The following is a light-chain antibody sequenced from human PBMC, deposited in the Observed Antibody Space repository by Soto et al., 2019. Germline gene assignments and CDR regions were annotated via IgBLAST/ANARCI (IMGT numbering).Light chain of an antibody. Sequence: QSALTQPDSVSGSPGQSITISCTGTSSDVGGYNYVSWYQQHPGKAPKLMIYDVSNRPSGVSNRFSGSKSGNTASLTISGLQDEDEADYYCGSYSSSNSLVFGGGTQLAVL. V-gene: IGLV2-14*01. CDR1: SSDVGGYNY. CDR2: DVS. J-gene: IGLJ2*01. CDR3: GSYSSSNSLV.